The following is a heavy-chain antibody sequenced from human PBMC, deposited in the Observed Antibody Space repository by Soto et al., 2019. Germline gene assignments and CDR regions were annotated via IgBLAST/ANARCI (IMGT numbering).Heavy chain of an antibody. J-gene: IGHJ4*02. V-gene: IGHV3-23*01. Sequence: QAGGSLRLSCAASGFTFSSYAMSWVRQAPGKGLEWVSAVSSSGGSAYYADSVKGRFTISRDNSKNTLFLQMTSLRAEDTALYYCAKDHWGSYSGQGTLVTVSS. D-gene: IGHD3-16*01. CDR1: GFTFSSYA. CDR3: AKDHWGSY. CDR2: VSSSGGSA.